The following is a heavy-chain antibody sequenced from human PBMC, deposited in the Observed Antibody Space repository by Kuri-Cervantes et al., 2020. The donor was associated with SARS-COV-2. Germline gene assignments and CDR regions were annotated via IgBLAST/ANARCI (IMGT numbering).Heavy chain of an antibody. CDR1: GFTFDDYA. V-gene: IGHV3-43D*04. CDR2: ISWDGGST. D-gene: IGHD2-15*01. Sequence: GGSLRLSCAASGFTFDDYAMHWVRQAPGKGLEWVSLISWDGGSTYYADSVKGRFTISRDNSKNSLYLQMNSLRAEDTAVYYCARDPIDVVVVAATPNYYYGMDVWGQGTTVTVSS. J-gene: IGHJ6*02. CDR3: ARDPIDVVVVAATPNYYYGMDV.